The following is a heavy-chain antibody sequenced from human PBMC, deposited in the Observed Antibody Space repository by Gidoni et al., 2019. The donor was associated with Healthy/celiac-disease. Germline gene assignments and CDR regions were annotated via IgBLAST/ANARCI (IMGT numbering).Heavy chain of an antibody. CDR2: ISYDGSNK. V-gene: IGHV3-30*04. D-gene: IGHD3-16*02. J-gene: IGHJ4*02. CDR3: ARGGDRGYVWGSYRYPGNFDY. CDR1: GFTFSSYS. Sequence: QVQLVESGGGVVQPGRSLRLPCAASGFTFSSYSMHWVRQAPGKGLEWVAVISYDGSNKYYADSVKGRFTTSRDNSKNTLYLQMNSLRAEDTAVYYCARGGDRGYVWGSYRYPGNFDYWGQGTLVTVSS.